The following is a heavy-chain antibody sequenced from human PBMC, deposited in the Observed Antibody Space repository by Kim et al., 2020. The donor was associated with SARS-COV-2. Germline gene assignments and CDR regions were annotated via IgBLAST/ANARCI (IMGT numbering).Heavy chain of an antibody. Sequence: GGSLRLSCAASGFTFSSYAMHWVRQAPGKGLEYVSAISSNGGSTYYADSVKGRFTISRDNSKNTLYLQMGSLRAEDMAVYYCARDRCGGDCYDGEYYGMDVWGQGTTVTVSS. CDR1: GFTFSSYA. V-gene: IGHV3-64*02. CDR3: ARDRCGGDCYDGEYYGMDV. J-gene: IGHJ6*02. CDR2: ISSNGGST. D-gene: IGHD2-21*02.